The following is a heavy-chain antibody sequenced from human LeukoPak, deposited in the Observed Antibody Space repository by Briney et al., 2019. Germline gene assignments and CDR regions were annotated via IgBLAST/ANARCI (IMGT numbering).Heavy chain of an antibody. CDR3: AKTHPNYYYDSSGYWDY. Sequence: GGSLRLSCAASGFTFSSYEMNWVRQAPGKGLEWVSAISGSGGSTYYADSVKGRFTISRDNSKNTLYLQMNSLRAEDTAVYYCAKTHPNYYYDSSGYWDYWGQGTLVTVSS. J-gene: IGHJ4*02. CDR2: ISGSGGST. D-gene: IGHD3-22*01. CDR1: GFTFSSYE. V-gene: IGHV3-23*01.